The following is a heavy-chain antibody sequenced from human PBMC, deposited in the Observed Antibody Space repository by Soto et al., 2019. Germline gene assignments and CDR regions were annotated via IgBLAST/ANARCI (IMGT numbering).Heavy chain of an antibody. J-gene: IGHJ3*02. CDR1: GGSISSYY. V-gene: IGHV4-59*08. Sequence: QVQLQESGPGLVKPSETLSLTCTVSGGSISSYYWSWIRQPPGKGLEWIGYIYYSGSTNYNPSLKSRVTISVGTSKNQVPLKLSFVTAADTAVYYCARWYSSAFDIWGQGTMVTVSS. CDR3: ARWYSSAFDI. D-gene: IGHD6-13*01. CDR2: IYYSGST.